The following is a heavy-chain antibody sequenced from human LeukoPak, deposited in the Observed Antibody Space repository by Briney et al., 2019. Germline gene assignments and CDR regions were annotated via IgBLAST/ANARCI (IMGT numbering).Heavy chain of an antibody. D-gene: IGHD1-26*01. CDR3: ARDVEGTIDY. J-gene: IGHJ4*02. Sequence: PGGPLRLSCEASGFLFSIYGMHWVRQAPGKGLEGVAVIWYDGNNRFYADSVKGRFTISRDNSKNTLYLQMNSLRAEDTAVYFCARDVEGTIDYWGQGTLVTVSS. CDR1: GFLFSIYG. V-gene: IGHV3-33*01. CDR2: IWYDGNNR.